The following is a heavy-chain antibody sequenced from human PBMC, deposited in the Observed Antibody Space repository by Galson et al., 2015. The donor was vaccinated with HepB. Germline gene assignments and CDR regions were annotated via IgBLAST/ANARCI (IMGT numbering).Heavy chain of an antibody. V-gene: IGHV3-30*03. CDR3: AREYDNYYDSSGYYLTDAFDI. J-gene: IGHJ3*02. D-gene: IGHD3-22*01. CDR2: ISYDGSNK. Sequence: SLRLSCAASTFIFSTYSMNWVRQAPGKGLEWVAVISYDGSNKYYADSVKGRFTISRDNSKNTLYLQMNSLRTEDTAVYYCAREYDNYYDSSGYYLTDAFDIWGQGTMVTVSS. CDR1: TFIFSTYS.